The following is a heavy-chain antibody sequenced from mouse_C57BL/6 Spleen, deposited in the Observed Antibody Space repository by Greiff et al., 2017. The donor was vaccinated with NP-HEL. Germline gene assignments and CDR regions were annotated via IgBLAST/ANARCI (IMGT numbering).Heavy chain of an antibody. D-gene: IGHD1-1*01. CDR3: ARSPYYGYFDY. CDR2: ISYSGST. Sequence: EVQLQESGPGLAKPSQTLSLTCSVTGYSITSDYWNWIRKFPGNKLEYMGYISYSGSTYYNLSLKSRTSITRDTSKNQYYLQFNPVSTEDTATYYCARSPYYGYFDYWGKGTTLTVSS. V-gene: IGHV3-8*01. CDR1: GYSITSDY. J-gene: IGHJ2*01.